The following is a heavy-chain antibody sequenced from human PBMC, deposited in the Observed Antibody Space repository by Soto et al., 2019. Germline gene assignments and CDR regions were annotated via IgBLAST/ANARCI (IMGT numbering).Heavy chain of an antibody. D-gene: IGHD6-19*01. CDR3: ARPREAGKYYYGVDV. J-gene: IGHJ6*02. CDR2: IYPGDSDT. V-gene: IGHV5-51*01. CDR1: GYSFTSYW. Sequence: EVQLVQSGAEVKKPGESLKISCKGSGYSFTSYWIGWVRQMPGKGLEWMGIIYPGDSDTRYSPSFQGRVTISADKSIXTAYLQWSSLKASDTAMYYCARPREAGKYYYGVDVWGQGTTVTVSS.